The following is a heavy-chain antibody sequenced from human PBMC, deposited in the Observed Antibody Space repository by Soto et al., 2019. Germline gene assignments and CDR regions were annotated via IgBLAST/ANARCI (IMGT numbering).Heavy chain of an antibody. CDR1: GGTFSSYA. V-gene: IGHV1-69*13. CDR3: ARVSRVNYYDSSGYSPTPFDY. D-gene: IGHD3-22*01. CDR2: IIPIFGTA. J-gene: IGHJ4*02. Sequence: SVKVSCKASGGTFSSYAISWVRQAPGQGLEWMGGIIPIFGTANYAQKFQGRVTITADESTSTAYMELSSLRSEGTAVYYCARVSRVNYYDSSGYSPTPFDYWGQGTLVTVS.